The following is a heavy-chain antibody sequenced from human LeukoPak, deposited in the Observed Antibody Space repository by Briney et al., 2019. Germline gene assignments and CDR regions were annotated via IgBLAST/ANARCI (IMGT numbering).Heavy chain of an antibody. CDR2: ISGSGGST. Sequence: PGGSLRLSCAASGFTFSSYAMSWVRQAPGKGLEWVSAISGSGGSTYYADSVKGRFTISRDNSKNTLYLQMNSLRAEDTAVYYCAKNGYCSGGSCYSGWFDPWGQGILVTVSS. J-gene: IGHJ5*02. CDR1: GFTFSSYA. D-gene: IGHD2-15*01. V-gene: IGHV3-23*01. CDR3: AKNGYCSGGSCYSGWFDP.